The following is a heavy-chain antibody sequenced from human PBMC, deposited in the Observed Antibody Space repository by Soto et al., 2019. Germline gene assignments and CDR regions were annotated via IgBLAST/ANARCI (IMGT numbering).Heavy chain of an antibody. Sequence: SQTLSLTCAISGDSVSSNSVAWNWIRQSPSRGLEWLGRTYYRSKWYNDYAVSVKSRIAINPDTSKNQFSLQLNSVTPEDTAVYYCARVAATGPSEYYYGMDVWGQGTTVTVSS. J-gene: IGHJ6*02. D-gene: IGHD6-13*01. CDR1: GDSVSSNSVA. CDR3: ARVAATGPSEYYYGMDV. V-gene: IGHV6-1*01. CDR2: TYYRSKWYN.